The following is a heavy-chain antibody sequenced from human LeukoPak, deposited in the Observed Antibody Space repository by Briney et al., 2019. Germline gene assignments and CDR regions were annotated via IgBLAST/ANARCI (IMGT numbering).Heavy chain of an antibody. V-gene: IGHV4-59*01. J-gene: IGHJ6*03. Sequence: SETLSLTCSVSGGSIRSYYWSWIRQPPGKGLEWIGYIYYSGSTNYNPSLKSRVTISVDTSKNQFSLKLSSVTAADTAVYYCARGGAGAYYYYMDVWGKGTTVTVSS. CDR2: IYYSGST. CDR1: GGSIRSYY. CDR3: ARGGAGAYYYYMDV. D-gene: IGHD6-19*01.